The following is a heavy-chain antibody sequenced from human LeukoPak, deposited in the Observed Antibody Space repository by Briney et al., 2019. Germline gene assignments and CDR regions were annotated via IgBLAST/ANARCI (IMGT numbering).Heavy chain of an antibody. D-gene: IGHD3-3*01. CDR3: ARGGTIFGVAGDWFDP. CDR1: GGSISSGGYS. V-gene: IGHV4-30-2*01. Sequence: PSQTLSLTCAVSGGSISSGGYSWSWIRQPPGKGLEWIGYIYHSGSTYYNPSLKSRVTISVDRSKNQFSLKLSSVTAADTAVYYCARGGTIFGVAGDWFDPWGQGTLVTVSS. J-gene: IGHJ5*02. CDR2: IYHSGST.